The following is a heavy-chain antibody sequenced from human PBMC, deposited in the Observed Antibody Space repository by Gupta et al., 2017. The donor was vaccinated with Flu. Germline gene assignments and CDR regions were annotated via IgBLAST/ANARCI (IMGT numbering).Heavy chain of an antibody. CDR3: ASLQPPSNYDSSGYYYDYYYYGMDV. V-gene: IGHV4-39*01. J-gene: IGHJ6*02. CDR2: IYYSGST. CDR1: GGSISSSSYY. D-gene: IGHD3-22*01. Sequence: QLQLQESGPGLVKPSETLSLTCTVSGGSISSSSYYWGWIRQPPGKGLEWIGSIYYSGSTYYNPSLKSRVTISVDTSKNQFSLKLSSVTAADTAVYYCASLQPPSNYDSSGYYYDYYYYGMDVWGQGTTVTVSS.